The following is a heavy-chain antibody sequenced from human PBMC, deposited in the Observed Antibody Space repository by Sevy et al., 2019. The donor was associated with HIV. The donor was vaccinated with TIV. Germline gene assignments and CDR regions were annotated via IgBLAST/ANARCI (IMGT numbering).Heavy chain of an antibody. V-gene: IGHV3-23*01. Sequence: GGSLRLSCAASGFTFSSYAMSWVRQAPGKGLEWVSAISGSGGSTYYADSVKGRFTISRDNSKNTLYLQMNSLRAEDTAVYYCAKENYYDSSGYYDYYYYGMDVWGQGTTVTVSS. D-gene: IGHD3-22*01. CDR2: ISGSGGST. J-gene: IGHJ6*02. CDR1: GFTFSSYA. CDR3: AKENYYDSSGYYDYYYYGMDV.